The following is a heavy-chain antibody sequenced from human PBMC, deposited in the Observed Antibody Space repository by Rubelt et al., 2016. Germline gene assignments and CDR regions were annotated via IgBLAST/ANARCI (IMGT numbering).Heavy chain of an antibody. J-gene: IGHJ3*02. CDR3: ARDRPGDAFDI. V-gene: IGHV3-30*04. CDR2: ISYDGSNK. Sequence: QVQLVESGGGVVQPGRSLRLSCAASGFTFSSYAMHWVRQAPGKGLEWVAVISYDGSNKYYADSVKGRFTISRDNSKNTLYLQMNSLRAEDTAVYYCARDRPGDAFDIWGQGTMVTVSS. CDR1: GFTFSSYA. D-gene: IGHD2-2*01.